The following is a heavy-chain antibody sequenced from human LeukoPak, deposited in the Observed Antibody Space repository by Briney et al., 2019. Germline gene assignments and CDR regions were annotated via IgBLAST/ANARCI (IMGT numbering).Heavy chain of an antibody. D-gene: IGHD3-3*02. CDR1: GGSISSDNYY. V-gene: IGHV4-39*01. J-gene: IGHJ6*03. CDR3: ASISDPRSHYYYYMDV. Sequence: PSETLSLTCTVSGGSISSDNYYWVWIRQPPGKGLEWIGSIYYSGNSYYNPSLKSRVTISVDTSKNQFSLKLSSVTAADTAVYYCASISDPRSHYYYYMDVWGKGTTVTASS. CDR2: IYYSGNS.